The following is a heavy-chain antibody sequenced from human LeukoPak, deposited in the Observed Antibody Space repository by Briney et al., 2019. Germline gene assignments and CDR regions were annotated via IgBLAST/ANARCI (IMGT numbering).Heavy chain of an antibody. CDR1: GFTFSSYS. CDR3: ARVHSGYSSGWYRDAFDI. V-gene: IGHV3-21*01. J-gene: IGHJ3*02. CDR2: ISSSSSYI. D-gene: IGHD6-19*01. Sequence: PGGSLRLSCAASGFTFSSYSMKWVRQAPGKGLEWVSSISSSSSYIYYADSVKGRFTISRDNAKNSLYLQMNSLRAEDTAVYYCARVHSGYSSGWYRDAFDIWGQGTMVTVSS.